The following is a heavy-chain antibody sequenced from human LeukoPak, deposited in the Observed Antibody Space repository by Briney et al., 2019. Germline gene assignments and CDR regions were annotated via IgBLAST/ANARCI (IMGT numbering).Heavy chain of an antibody. CDR2: INHSGST. D-gene: IGHD3-10*01. CDR1: GGSFSGYY. Sequence: PSKTLSLTCAVYGGSFSGYYWSWIRQPPGKGLEWIGEINHSGSTNYNPSLKSRVTISVGTSKNQFSLKLSSVTAADTAVYYCARGQSFGSSYYFDYWGQGTLVTVSS. J-gene: IGHJ4*02. V-gene: IGHV4-34*01. CDR3: ARGQSFGSSYYFDY.